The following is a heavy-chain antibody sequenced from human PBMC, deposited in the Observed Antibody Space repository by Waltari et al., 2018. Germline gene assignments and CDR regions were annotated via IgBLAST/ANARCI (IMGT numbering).Heavy chain of an antibody. J-gene: IGHJ3*01. Sequence: EVQLVESGGDLIQPGGSLRLSCAASGFTVNSNYINWVRQSPGKGLGWVSVVYVTGNTYYADSVKGRFTTSRDNSKNTVYLQMDSLRVEDTAMYYCARRLVVAGTLDVFDLWGQGTRVIVSS. CDR3: ARRLVVAGTLDVFDL. D-gene: IGHD2-15*01. CDR1: GFTVNSNY. V-gene: IGHV3-53*03. CDR2: VYVTGNT.